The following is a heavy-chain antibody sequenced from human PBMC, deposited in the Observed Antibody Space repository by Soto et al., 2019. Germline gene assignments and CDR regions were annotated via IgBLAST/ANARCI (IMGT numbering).Heavy chain of an antibody. V-gene: IGHV4-61*01. Sequence: SETLSLTCTVSGGSVSSSSYYWSWIRQPPGKGLEWIGYIYYSGSTNYNPSLKSRVTISVDTSKNQFSLKLSSVTAADTAVYYCARRVATMKYFDYWGQGTLVTVSS. CDR3: ARRVATMKYFDY. CDR1: GGSVSSSSYY. D-gene: IGHD5-12*01. J-gene: IGHJ4*02. CDR2: IYYSGST.